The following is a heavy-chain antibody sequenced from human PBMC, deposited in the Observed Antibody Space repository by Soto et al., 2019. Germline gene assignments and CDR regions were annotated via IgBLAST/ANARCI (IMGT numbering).Heavy chain of an antibody. CDR1: GYTFTSYG. Sequence: GASVKVSCKASGYTFTSYGISWVRQAPGQGLEWMGWISAYNGNTNYAQKLQGRVTMTTDTSTSTAYMELRSLRSDDTAVYYCARGAHEYSTSGYYFDYWGQGTLVTVSS. D-gene: IGHD6-6*01. J-gene: IGHJ4*02. CDR3: ARGAHEYSTSGYYFDY. V-gene: IGHV1-18*01. CDR2: ISAYNGNT.